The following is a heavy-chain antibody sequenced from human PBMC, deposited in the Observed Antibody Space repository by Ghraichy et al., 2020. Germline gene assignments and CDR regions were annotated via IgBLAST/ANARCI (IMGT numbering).Heavy chain of an antibody. Sequence: GGSLRLSCAASGFTFSNAWMSWVRQAPGKGLEWVGRIQSKTDGGTTDYAAPVKGRFTISRDDSKNTLYLQMNSLKTEDTAVYYCTTDEARDGDYELPSDAVDIWGQGTLVTVSS. D-gene: IGHD4-17*01. V-gene: IGHV3-15*01. CDR1: GFTFSNAW. J-gene: IGHJ3*02. CDR3: TTDEARDGDYELPSDAVDI. CDR2: IQSKTDGGTT.